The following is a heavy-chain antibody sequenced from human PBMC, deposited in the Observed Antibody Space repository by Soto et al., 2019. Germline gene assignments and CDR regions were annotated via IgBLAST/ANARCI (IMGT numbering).Heavy chain of an antibody. Sequence: SVKVSCKASGGTFGSDAITWVRQAPGQGLEWVGRIIPIFGTTNYAQNLQGRVTISADKSTLTSYMELHSLTSDDTALYYCARNRTGSGYYTNWLDPWGQGTQVTVSS. CDR3: ARNRTGSGYYTNWLDP. CDR2: IIPIFGTT. CDR1: GGTFGSDA. V-gene: IGHV1-69*06. J-gene: IGHJ5*02. D-gene: IGHD3-22*01.